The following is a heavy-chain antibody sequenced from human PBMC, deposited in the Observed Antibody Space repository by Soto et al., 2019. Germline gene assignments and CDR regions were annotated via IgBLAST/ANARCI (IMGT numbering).Heavy chain of an antibody. CDR3: ARGFSSVSMDA. CDR1: GDSVSSGGYY. Sequence: SETLSLTCTVSGDSVSSGGYYWSWIRQPPGKGLEWIGYIYSSGSANYNPSLRSRVTISRDTSKNQISLKVASVTAADTAGYYCARGFSSVSMDAWGQGTTVTVSS. D-gene: IGHD6-19*01. CDR2: IYSSGSA. J-gene: IGHJ6*02. V-gene: IGHV4-61*08.